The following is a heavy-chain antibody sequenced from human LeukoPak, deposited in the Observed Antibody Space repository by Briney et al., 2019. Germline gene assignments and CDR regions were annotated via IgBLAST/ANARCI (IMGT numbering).Heavy chain of an antibody. CDR3: ARAHCSGGSCYFDY. J-gene: IGHJ4*02. D-gene: IGHD2-15*01. V-gene: IGHV1-69*06. CDR2: IIPIFGTA. CDR1: GGTFSSYA. Sequence: SVKVSCKASGGTFSSYAISWVRQAPGQGLEWMGGIIPIFGTANYAQKFQGRVTITADKSTSTAYMELSSLRSEDTAVYYCARAHCSGGSCYFDYWGQGTLVTVSS.